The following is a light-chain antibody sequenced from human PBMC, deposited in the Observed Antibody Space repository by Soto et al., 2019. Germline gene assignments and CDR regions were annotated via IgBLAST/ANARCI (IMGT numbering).Light chain of an antibody. Sequence: DIQMTQSPSSLSASIGDGVTITCRASQNITTYLHWYQQKPGKAPKLLISDASNLQSGVPSRFSGSGSGTDFTLTISSLQPEDCATYHCQQSVSTLLISFGQGTRLEI. CDR1: QNITTY. J-gene: IGKJ5*01. V-gene: IGKV1-39*01. CDR2: DAS. CDR3: QQSVSTLLIS.